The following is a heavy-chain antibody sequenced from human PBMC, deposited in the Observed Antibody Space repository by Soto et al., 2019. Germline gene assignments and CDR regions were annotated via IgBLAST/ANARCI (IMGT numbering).Heavy chain of an antibody. J-gene: IGHJ4*02. CDR1: GFTFGSYS. Sequence: EVQLVESGGGLVKPGGSLRLSCAASGFTFGSYSMNWVRQAPGKGLEWVSSISSSSSYIYYADSVKGRFTISRDNAKNSLYLQMNSLRAEDTAVYYCARDGRVRGVMRGWGQGTLVTVSS. CDR2: ISSSSSYI. D-gene: IGHD3-10*02. V-gene: IGHV3-21*01. CDR3: ARDGRVRGVMRG.